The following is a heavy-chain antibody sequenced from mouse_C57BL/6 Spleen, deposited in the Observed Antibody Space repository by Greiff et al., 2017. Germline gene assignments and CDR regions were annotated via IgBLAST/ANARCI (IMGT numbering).Heavy chain of an antibody. J-gene: IGHJ1*03. Sequence: QVQLQQSDAELVKPGASVKISCKVSGYTFTDHTIHWMKQRPEQGLEWIGNMYPRDGSTKYNGQLKGKATLTADKSSSKADMQLNSLTSEDSAVYFCARKGTVVYWYFDVWGTGTTVTVSS. V-gene: IGHV1-78*01. CDR2: MYPRDGST. CDR1: GYTFTDHT. CDR3: ARKGTVVYWYFDV. D-gene: IGHD1-1*01.